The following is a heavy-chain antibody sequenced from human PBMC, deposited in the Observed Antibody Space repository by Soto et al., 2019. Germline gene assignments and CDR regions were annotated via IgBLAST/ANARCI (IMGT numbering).Heavy chain of an antibody. CDR1: GGTFSSYA. CDR2: IIPIFGTA. V-gene: IGHV1-69*06. Sequence: SVKVSCKASGGTFSSYAISWVRQAPGQGLEWMGGIIPIFGTANYAQKFQGRVTITADKSTSTAYMELSSLRSEDTAVYYCAREARTYYYDSSGYYAPLWFDYGG. D-gene: IGHD3-22*01. J-gene: IGHJ4*01. CDR3: AREARTYYYDSSGYYAPLWFDY.